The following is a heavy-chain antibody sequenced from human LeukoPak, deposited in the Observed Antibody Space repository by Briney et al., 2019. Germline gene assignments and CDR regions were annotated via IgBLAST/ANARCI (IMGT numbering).Heavy chain of an antibody. CDR2: IIPIFGTA. D-gene: IGHD2-2*01. J-gene: IGHJ6*03. CDR1: GGTFSSYA. Sequence: SVKVSCKASGGTFSSYAISWVRQAPGQGLEWMGGIIPIFGTANYAQKFQGRVTITTDESMSTAYMELSSLRSEDTAVYYCASSAAPDGRYYYYMDVWGKGTTVTVSS. CDR3: ASSAAPDGRYYYYMDV. V-gene: IGHV1-69*05.